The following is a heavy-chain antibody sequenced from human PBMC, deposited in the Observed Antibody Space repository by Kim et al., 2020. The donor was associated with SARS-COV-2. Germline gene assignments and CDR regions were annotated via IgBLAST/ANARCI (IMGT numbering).Heavy chain of an antibody. Sequence: VKGRFTISRDNSKNTLYLQMSSLRAEDTAVYYCVKDARPGVCSTSCYLAYWGQGTLVTVSS. J-gene: IGHJ4*02. D-gene: IGHD2-2*01. CDR3: VKDARPGVCSTSCYLAY. V-gene: IGHV3-64D*09.